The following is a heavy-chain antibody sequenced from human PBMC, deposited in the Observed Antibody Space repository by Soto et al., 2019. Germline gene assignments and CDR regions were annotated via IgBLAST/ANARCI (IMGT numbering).Heavy chain of an antibody. D-gene: IGHD3-10*01. J-gene: IGHJ5*02. CDR1: GDSVSSNSAA. CDR3: ARGVRLLWFGEFRNWFDP. CDR2: TYYRSKWYN. Sequence: SQTLSLTCAIPGDSVSSNSAAWNWIRQSPSRGLEWLGRTYYRSKWYNDYAVSVKSRITINPDTSKNQFSLQLNSVTPEDTAVYYCARGVRLLWFGEFRNWFDPWGQGTLVTVSS. V-gene: IGHV6-1*01.